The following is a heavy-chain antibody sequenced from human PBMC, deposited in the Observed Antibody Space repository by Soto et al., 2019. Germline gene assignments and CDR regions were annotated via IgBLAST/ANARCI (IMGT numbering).Heavy chain of an antibody. CDR2: ISTDGRTT. V-gene: IGHV3-74*01. J-gene: IGHJ6*02. CDR1: GFTFSSYW. CDR3: ARGGHYDSSGYYPRGMDV. D-gene: IGHD3-22*01. Sequence: EVQLVESGGGLVQPGGSLRLSCAASGFTFSSYWMHWIRQAPGEGLVWVSRISTDGRTTNYADSVKGRFTISRDNAKNTLYVQMNSLRAEDTAVYYCARGGHYDSSGYYPRGMDVGGQGTTVTVSS.